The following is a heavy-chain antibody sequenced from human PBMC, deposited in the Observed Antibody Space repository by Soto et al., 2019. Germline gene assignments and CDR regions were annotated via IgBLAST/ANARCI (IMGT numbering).Heavy chain of an antibody. CDR3: ANVVAIVTPNWYFDY. Sequence: EVQLLESGGGLVQPGGSLRLSCAASGFTFSSYAMSWVRQAPGKGLEWVSAISGSVGSTYYADSVKGRFTISRDNSKNTLYLRMNSQRAEDTAVYYCANVVAIVTPNWYFDYWGQGTLVTVSS. D-gene: IGHD5-12*01. J-gene: IGHJ4*02. V-gene: IGHV3-23*01. CDR1: GFTFSSYA. CDR2: ISGSVGST.